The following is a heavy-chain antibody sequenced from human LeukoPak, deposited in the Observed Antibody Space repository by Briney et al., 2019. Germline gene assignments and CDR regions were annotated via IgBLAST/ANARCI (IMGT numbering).Heavy chain of an antibody. Sequence: PGGSLRLSCAASGFTLSDYYMSWVRQAPGKGLEGLSYISGSSSTIYYTDSVQGRFTISRDNAKKSLYLQMNSLRAEDTAVYYCARGGGGYYPTDYWGQGTLVTVSS. J-gene: IGHJ4*02. CDR1: GFTLSDYY. CDR3: ARGGGGYYPTDY. D-gene: IGHD3-10*01. V-gene: IGHV3-11*01. CDR2: ISGSSSTI.